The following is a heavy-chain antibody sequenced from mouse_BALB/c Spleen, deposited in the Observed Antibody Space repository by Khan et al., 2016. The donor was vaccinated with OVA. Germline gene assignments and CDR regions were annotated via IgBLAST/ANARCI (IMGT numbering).Heavy chain of an antibody. J-gene: IGHJ1*01. CDR3: ESSGGDFHGYFDD. V-gene: IGHV5-17*02. CDR1: GFTFSSFG. CDR2: ISSGSSTI. Sequence: EVQGVESGGGLVQPGGSRKLSCAVSGFTFSSFGMHWVRQAPKKGLEWVAYISSGSSTIYYVDTVKGRFTISRDNPKNTLFLQMTSLRSEDTAMYYCESSGGDFHGYFDDWGAGTAVTVSS. D-gene: IGHD3-1*01.